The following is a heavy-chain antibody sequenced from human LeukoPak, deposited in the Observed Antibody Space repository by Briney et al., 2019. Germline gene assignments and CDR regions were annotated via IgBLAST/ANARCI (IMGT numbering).Heavy chain of an antibody. CDR1: GGTFSSYA. Sequence: GASVTVSCKASGGTFSSYAISWVRQAPGQGLEWMGRIIPILGIANYAQKFQGRVTITADKSTSTAYMELSSLRSEDTAVYYCARDRSSVGPAAPRYYYYGMDVWGQGTTVTVSS. CDR3: ARDRSSVGPAAPRYYYYGMDV. D-gene: IGHD2-2*01. V-gene: IGHV1-69*04. CDR2: IIPILGIA. J-gene: IGHJ6*02.